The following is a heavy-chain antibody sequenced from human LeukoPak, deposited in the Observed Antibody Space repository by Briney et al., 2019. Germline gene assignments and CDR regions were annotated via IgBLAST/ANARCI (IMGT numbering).Heavy chain of an antibody. V-gene: IGHV4-59*10. CDR3: ARVVGATGSDY. J-gene: IGHJ4*02. CDR1: GGSFSGYY. CDR2: IYTSGST. D-gene: IGHD1-26*01. Sequence: SETLSLTCAVYGGSFSGYYWSWIRQPAGKGLEWIGRIYTSGSTNYNPSLKSRVTMSVDTSKNQFSLKLSSVTAADTAVYYCARVVGATGSDYWGQGTLVTVSS.